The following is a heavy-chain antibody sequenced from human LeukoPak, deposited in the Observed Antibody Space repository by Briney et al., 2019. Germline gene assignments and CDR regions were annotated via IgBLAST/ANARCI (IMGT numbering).Heavy chain of an antibody. V-gene: IGHV1-18*04. CDR3: ARVRDYGDYVVDY. J-gene: IGHJ4*02. D-gene: IGHD4-17*01. CDR1: GYTFTGYY. Sequence: GASVKVSCKASGYTFTGYYMHWVRQAPGQGLEWMGWISGYNGNANNAQKLQGRVTMTTDTSTSTAYLELRSLRSDDTAVYYCARVRDYGDYVVDYWGQGTLVTVSS. CDR2: ISGYNGNA.